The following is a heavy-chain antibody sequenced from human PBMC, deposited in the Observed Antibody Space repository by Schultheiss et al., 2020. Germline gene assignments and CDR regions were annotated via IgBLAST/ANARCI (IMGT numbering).Heavy chain of an antibody. Sequence: GGSLRLSCAASGFTFSDYYMSWIRQAPGKGLEWVSIIYSGGTPFYADSVRGRFTISRDRSKNTLYLQMNSLRAEDTAVYYCARGGGSSSDWFDPWGQGTLVTVSS. J-gene: IGHJ5*02. CDR2: IYSGGTP. V-gene: IGHV3-53*01. D-gene: IGHD6-6*01. CDR3: ARGGGSSSDWFDP. CDR1: GFTFSDYY.